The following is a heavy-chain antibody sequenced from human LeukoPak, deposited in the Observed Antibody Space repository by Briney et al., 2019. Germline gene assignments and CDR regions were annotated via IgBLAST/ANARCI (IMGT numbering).Heavy chain of an antibody. Sequence: GESLKISCKGSGYSFTSYWIGWVRQMPGKGLEWMGIIYPGDSDTRYSPSFQGQVTISADKSISTAYLQWNSLKASDTAMYYCAVVYYGSGSWFDLWGRGTLVTVSS. V-gene: IGHV5-51*01. CDR1: GYSFTSYW. CDR2: IYPGDSDT. J-gene: IGHJ2*01. CDR3: AVVYYGSGSWFDL. D-gene: IGHD3-10*01.